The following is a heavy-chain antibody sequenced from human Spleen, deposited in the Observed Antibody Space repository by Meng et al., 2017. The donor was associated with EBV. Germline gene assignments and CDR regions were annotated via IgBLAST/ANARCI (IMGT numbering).Heavy chain of an antibody. Sequence: VGLGGGGGGGVQPERALSLSCAACRFTFRDYWMHWVRPAPGKGMMWCSRINEDGAITTYAESVKGRFTISRDNARNKLYLQMNDLRVEDTAMYYCSRDLVGSDDTWGQGTLVTVSS. CDR1: RFTFRDYW. J-gene: IGHJ5*02. CDR3: SRDLVGSDDT. CDR2: INEDGAIT. V-gene: IGHV3-74*01.